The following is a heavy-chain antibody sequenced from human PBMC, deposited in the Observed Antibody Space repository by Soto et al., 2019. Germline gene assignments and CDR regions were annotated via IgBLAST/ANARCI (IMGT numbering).Heavy chain of an antibody. V-gene: IGHV3-66*01. D-gene: IGHD6-13*01. CDR1: GFTVSTNY. CDR2: IYSGGST. J-gene: IGHJ6*03. CDR3: ARDGNRQQQPVKGGYYYYYMDV. Sequence: EVQLVESRGGLVQPGGSLRLSCAAAGFTVSTNYMSWVRQAPGKGLEWVSVIYSGGSTYYADSVKGRFTISRDNSKNTLYLQMNSLRAEDTAVYYCARDGNRQQQPVKGGYYYYYMDVWGKGTTVTVSS.